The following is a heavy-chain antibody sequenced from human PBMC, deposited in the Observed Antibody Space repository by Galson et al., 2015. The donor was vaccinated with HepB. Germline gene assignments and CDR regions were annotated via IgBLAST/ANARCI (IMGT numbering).Heavy chain of an antibody. Sequence: SLRLSCAASGFNFSNDWMNWVRQAPGKGLEWVGRIKSKTDGGTTDYAAPVKGRFTISRDDSKNTLYLQMSSLRAEDTAVYYCVKDVKYQQKYYFDYWGQGTLFTVSS. J-gene: IGHJ4*02. D-gene: IGHD2-2*01. CDR3: VKDVKYQQKYYFDY. V-gene: IGHV3-15*07. CDR2: IKSKTDGGTT. CDR1: GFNFSNDW.